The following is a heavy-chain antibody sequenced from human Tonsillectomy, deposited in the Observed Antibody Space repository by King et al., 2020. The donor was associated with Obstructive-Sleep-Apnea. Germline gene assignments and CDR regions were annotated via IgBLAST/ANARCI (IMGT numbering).Heavy chain of an antibody. V-gene: IGHV3-23*04. J-gene: IGHJ4*02. CDR3: AKVMLSEWLRLSPGDY. D-gene: IGHD5-12*01. CDR2: ISRRGSST. Sequence: VQLVESGGGLVQPGGSLILSCAASGFTFSRYAMSWVRQAPGRGLEWVSAISRRGSSTYYADYVKGRFTISRDNSKNTLYLQMNSLRAEDTAVYYCAKVMLSEWLRLSPGDYWGQGTLVTVSS. CDR1: GFTFSRYA.